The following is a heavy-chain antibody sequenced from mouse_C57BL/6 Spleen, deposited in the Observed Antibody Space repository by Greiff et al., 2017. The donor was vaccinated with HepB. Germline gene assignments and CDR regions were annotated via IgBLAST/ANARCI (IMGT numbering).Heavy chain of an antibody. CDR2: IRSKSSNYAT. CDR1: GFTFNTYA. J-gene: IGHJ1*03. V-gene: IGHV10-3*01. CDR3: VRGTTVVGPWYFDV. Sequence: EVKLVESGGGLVQPKGSLKLSCAASGFTFNTYAMHWVRQAPGKGLEWVARIRSKSSNYATYYADSVKDRFTISRDDSQSMLYLQMNNLKTEDTAMYYCVRGTTVVGPWYFDVWGTGTTVTVSS. D-gene: IGHD1-1*01.